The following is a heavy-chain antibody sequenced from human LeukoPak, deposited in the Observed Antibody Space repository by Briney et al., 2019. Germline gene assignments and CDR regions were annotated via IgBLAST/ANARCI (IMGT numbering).Heavy chain of an antibody. V-gene: IGHV1-46*01. Sequence: GASVKVSCKASGYTFTSYYMHWVRQAPGQGLEWMGIINPSGGSTNYAQKFQGRVTITADKSTSTAYMELSSLRSEDTAVYYCAREPSGWYIGGRHDAFDVWGQGTMVTVSS. CDR1: GYTFTSYY. D-gene: IGHD6-19*01. CDR3: AREPSGWYIGGRHDAFDV. CDR2: INPSGGST. J-gene: IGHJ3*01.